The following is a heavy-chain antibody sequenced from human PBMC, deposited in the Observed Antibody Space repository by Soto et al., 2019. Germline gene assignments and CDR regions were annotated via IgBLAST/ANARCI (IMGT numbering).Heavy chain of an antibody. Sequence: PGESLKISCTVSGFAFNNYGINWVRQAPGQGLEWVSSMSKSDYTYYSDSVKGRFTISRDNAKNSVSLQMNTLRVEDTAVYYCAREDSIIIPAVSDFWGQGTLVTVSS. CDR2: MSKSDYT. V-gene: IGHV3-21*01. CDR3: AREDSIIIPAVSDF. D-gene: IGHD2-2*01. CDR1: GFAFNNYG. J-gene: IGHJ4*02.